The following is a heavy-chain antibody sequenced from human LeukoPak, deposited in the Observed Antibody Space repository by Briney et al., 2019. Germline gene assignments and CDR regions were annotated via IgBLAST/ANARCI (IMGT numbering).Heavy chain of an antibody. CDR3: ARVDGGRGPNWFAP. J-gene: IGHJ5*02. CDR2: ISAYNGNT. D-gene: IGHD4-23*01. Sequence: ASVKVSCKASGYTFTSYGISWVRQAPGQGLEWMGWISAYNGNTNYAQKLQGRVTMTTDTSTSTAYMELRSLRSDDTALYYCARVDGGRGPNWFAPGGEGTLVTASS. V-gene: IGHV1-18*04. CDR1: GYTFTSYG.